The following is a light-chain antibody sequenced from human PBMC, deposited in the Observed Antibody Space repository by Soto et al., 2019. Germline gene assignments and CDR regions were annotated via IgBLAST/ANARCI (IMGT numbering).Light chain of an antibody. J-gene: IGKJ4*02. CDR1: QDISRW. Sequence: DILMTQSPSSVSASVGDRVTITCRASQDISRWLAWFQQRPGKAPKLLIFSGPTLQPGVPSRFSGSGSGTDFILTTSSLQPEDFVTYYCQQTNSFPLTFDGGTKVEF. CDR2: SGP. CDR3: QQTNSFPLT. V-gene: IGKV1-12*01.